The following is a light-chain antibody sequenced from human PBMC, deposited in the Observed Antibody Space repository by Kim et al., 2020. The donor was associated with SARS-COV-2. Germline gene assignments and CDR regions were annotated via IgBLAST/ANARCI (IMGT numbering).Light chain of an antibody. Sequence: ASVGDSVTITCRASQGISNYLAWYQQKPGKVPKLLIYAASTLQSGVTSRFSGSGSGTDFTLTISSLQPEDVATYYCQKYNSAPRTFGQGTKVDIK. CDR3: QKYNSAPRT. CDR1: QGISNY. J-gene: IGKJ1*01. V-gene: IGKV1-27*01. CDR2: AAS.